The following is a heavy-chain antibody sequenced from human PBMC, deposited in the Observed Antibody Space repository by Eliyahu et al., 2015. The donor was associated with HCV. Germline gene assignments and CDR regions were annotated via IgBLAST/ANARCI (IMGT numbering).Heavy chain of an antibody. CDR3: AIYDFWNPDY. D-gene: IGHD3-3*01. CDR2: FYYSGST. Sequence: QLQLQESGPGLVKPSETLSLTCTXSGXSISRSRYYWGWIRQPPGKGLEWIGSFYYSGSTSYNPSLKSRVTISVDTSRNQFSLELSSVTAADTAVYYCAIYDFWNPDYWGQGTLVTVSS. CDR1: GXSISRSRYY. V-gene: IGHV4-39*07. J-gene: IGHJ4*02.